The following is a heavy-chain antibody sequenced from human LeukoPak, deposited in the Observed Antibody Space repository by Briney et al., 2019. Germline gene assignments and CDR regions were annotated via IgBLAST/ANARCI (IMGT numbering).Heavy chain of an antibody. V-gene: IGHV3-48*03. CDR3: ARGGCAAAGCGMDV. Sequence: PGGSLRLSCAASGFTFSSYSMHWGRQAPGKGLEWVSYITSSGSARYYADSVKGQFTISRDNAKNSLYLQMNRLRADDTAVYYCARGGCAAAGCGMDVWGQGTTVTVSS. CDR1: GFTFSSYS. J-gene: IGHJ6*02. CDR2: ITSSGSAR. D-gene: IGHD6-13*01.